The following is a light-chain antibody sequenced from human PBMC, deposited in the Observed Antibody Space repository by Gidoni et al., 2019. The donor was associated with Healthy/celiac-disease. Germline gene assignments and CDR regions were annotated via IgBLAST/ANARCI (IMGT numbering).Light chain of an antibody. V-gene: IGKV3-20*01. J-gene: IGKJ1*01. CDR2: GAS. Sequence: EIVLTQSPDTLSLSPGERDTLSCRASQNVTSSYLAWYQQEPGQAPRLLIFGASTRATGIPDRFSGSGSGTDFTLTISRLEPEDFAVYFCQQYGTSPGTFGQGTKVEIK. CDR1: QNVTSSY. CDR3: QQYGTSPGT.